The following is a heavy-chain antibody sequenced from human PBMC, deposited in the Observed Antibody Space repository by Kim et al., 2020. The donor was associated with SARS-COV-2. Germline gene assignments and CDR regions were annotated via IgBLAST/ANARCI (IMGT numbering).Heavy chain of an antibody. D-gene: IGHD3-9*01. V-gene: IGHV3-23*01. Sequence: GGSLRLSCAASGFTFSIYSMSWVRQAPGKGLEWVSGIIGTDSTYYADSVKGRFTISRDNSKNTLYLQMSRLRAEDTAVYFCAREGIDRLLTFDYWGQGALVTVSS. CDR2: IIGTDST. CDR3: AREGIDRLLTFDY. J-gene: IGHJ4*02. CDR1: GFTFSIYS.